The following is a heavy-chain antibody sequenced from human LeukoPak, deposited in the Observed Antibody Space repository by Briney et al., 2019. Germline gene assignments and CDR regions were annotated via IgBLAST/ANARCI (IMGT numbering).Heavy chain of an antibody. CDR1: GGSVSSDTYY. CDR3: ARLISIHDAFDI. V-gene: IGHV4-61*01. CDR2: IHYSGTT. J-gene: IGHJ3*02. Sequence: AETLSLNCTVSGGSVSSDTYYWSWIRQPPGKGLEWIGYIHYSGTTNYNPSLKSRVTISVDTSKNQFSLKLSSVTAADTAIYYCARLISIHDAFDIWGQGTLVTVSS. D-gene: IGHD3-3*02.